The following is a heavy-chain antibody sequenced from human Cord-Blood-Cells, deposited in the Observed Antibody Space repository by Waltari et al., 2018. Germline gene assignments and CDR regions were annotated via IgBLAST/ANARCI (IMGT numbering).Heavy chain of an antibody. J-gene: IGHJ4*02. V-gene: IGHV3-9*01. Sequence: EVQLVESGGGLVQPGRSLRLSCAASGFTFDDYAMHWVRKAPGKGLEWVSGISWNSGSIGYADSVKGRFTISRDNAKNSLYLQMNSLRAEDTALYYCAKDDLLEAYFDYWGQGTLVTVSS. CDR2: ISWNSGSI. CDR1: GFTFDDYA. D-gene: IGHD2-21*01. CDR3: AKDDLLEAYFDY.